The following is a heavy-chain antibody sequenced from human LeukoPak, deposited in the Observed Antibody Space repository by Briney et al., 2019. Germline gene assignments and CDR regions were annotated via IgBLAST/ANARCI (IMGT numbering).Heavy chain of an antibody. Sequence: GGSLRLSCAASGFTFTNAWMNWVRQAPGKGLEWVGRIKSEADGETIDYAAPVKGRFTFSRDDSKNMLYLQMNSLKSEDTAVYYCSTLTSRGLSDSWGQGTLVTVSS. D-gene: IGHD1-20*01. CDR2: IKSEADGETI. CDR3: STLTSRGLSDS. V-gene: IGHV3-15*07. J-gene: IGHJ4*02. CDR1: GFTFTNAW.